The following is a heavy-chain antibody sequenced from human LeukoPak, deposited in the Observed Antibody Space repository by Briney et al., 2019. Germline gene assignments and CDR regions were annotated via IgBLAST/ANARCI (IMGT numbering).Heavy chain of an antibody. CDR2: VNADGGNT. D-gene: IGHD1-26*01. Sequence: PGGSLRLSCAASGFTFDNYRRSWVGQAPGKGLKWVSPVNADGGNTYYADSVKGRFTISRDNSKSTLILQMNSLRVEDTALYYCTKRVKYGGTWDHFADWGQGTLVTVSS. J-gene: IGHJ4*02. V-gene: IGHV3-23*01. CDR1: GFTFDNYR. CDR3: TKRVKYGGTWDHFAD.